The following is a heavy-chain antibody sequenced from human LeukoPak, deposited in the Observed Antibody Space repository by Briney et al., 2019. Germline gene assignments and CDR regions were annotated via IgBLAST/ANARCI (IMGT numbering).Heavy chain of an antibody. CDR2: IYYSGSP. D-gene: IGHD3-10*01. CDR3: ARASWGYYGSGSYFRWNYYFDY. J-gene: IGHJ4*02. V-gene: IGHV4-31*03. CDR1: GGSISSGGYY. Sequence: SQTLSLTCTVSGGSISSGGYYWSWIRQHPGKGLEWIGYIYYSGSPYYHPSLKSRVTISVDTSKNQFSLKLSSVTAADTAVYYCARASWGYYGSGSYFRWNYYFDYWGQGTLVTVSS.